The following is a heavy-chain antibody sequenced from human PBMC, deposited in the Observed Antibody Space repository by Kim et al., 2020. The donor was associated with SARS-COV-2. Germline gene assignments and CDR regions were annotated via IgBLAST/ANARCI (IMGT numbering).Heavy chain of an antibody. D-gene: IGHD3-10*01. J-gene: IGHJ6*02. CDR1: GITVSYNY. CDR3: ARDLMAAGGMDV. Sequence: GGSLRLSCAASGITVSYNYMSWVRQAPGKGLEWVSVIYSGGTTYYSDSVKGRFTISRDNSKNTLYLQMNSLRAEDTAVYYCARDLMAAGGMDVWGQGTTVTVPS. V-gene: IGHV3-53*01. CDR2: IYSGGTT.